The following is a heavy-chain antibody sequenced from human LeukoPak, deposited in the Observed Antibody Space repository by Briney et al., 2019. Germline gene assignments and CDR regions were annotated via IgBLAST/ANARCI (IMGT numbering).Heavy chain of an antibody. V-gene: IGHV4-34*01. D-gene: IGHD4-11*01. J-gene: IGHJ4*02. CDR2: ISQFGST. CDR1: GGPFSGYY. CDR3: ARGGHSNHDPFDY. Sequence: PSETLSLTCDVLGGPFSGYYWSWIRQPPGRRLEWIGGISQFGSTDYNPSLKSRVTISVDTSRGRFSLKVTSVTAADTAVYYCARGGHSNHDPFDYWGQGTLVTVSS.